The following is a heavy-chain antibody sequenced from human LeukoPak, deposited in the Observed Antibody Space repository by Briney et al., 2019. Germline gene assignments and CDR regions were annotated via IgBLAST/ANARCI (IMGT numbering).Heavy chain of an antibody. CDR3: ARVYQSTSGRAIDY. V-gene: IGHV3-7*01. J-gene: IGHJ4*02. Sequence: GGSLRLSCAASGFTLSSYWMSWVRQAPGKGLEWVANIKQDGSAKDYVDSVKGRFTISRENAKNSLYPQVNSLRVDDTAIYYCARVYQSTSGRAIDYWGQGTLVTVSS. D-gene: IGHD2-2*01. CDR1: GFTLSSYW. CDR2: IKQDGSAK.